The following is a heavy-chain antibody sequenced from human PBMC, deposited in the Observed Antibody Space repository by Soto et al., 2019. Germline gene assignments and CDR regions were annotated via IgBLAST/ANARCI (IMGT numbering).Heavy chain of an antibody. Sequence: ASVKVSCKASGYTFTSYGISWVRQAPGQGLEWMGWISAGNGNTKYSQKFQGRVTITRDTSASTAYMELSSLRSEDTAVYYCVHSSGYYSFDYWGQGTLVTVSS. D-gene: IGHD3-22*01. V-gene: IGHV1-18*01. CDR1: GYTFTSYG. CDR3: VHSSGYYSFDY. J-gene: IGHJ4*02. CDR2: ISAGNGNT.